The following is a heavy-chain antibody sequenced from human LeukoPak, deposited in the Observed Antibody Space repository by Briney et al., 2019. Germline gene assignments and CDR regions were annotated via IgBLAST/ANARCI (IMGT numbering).Heavy chain of an antibody. J-gene: IGHJ3*02. CDR3: AKDERPPPSFWSGYSVSNAFDI. V-gene: IGHV3-23*01. D-gene: IGHD3-3*01. CDR1: GFTFSSYA. CDR2: ISGSGGST. Sequence: GGSLRLSCAASGFTFSSYAMSWVRQAPGKGLEWVSAISGSGGSTYYADSVKGRFTISRDNSKNTLYLQMNSLRAEDTAVYYCAKDERPPPSFWSGYSVSNAFDIWGQGTMVTVSS.